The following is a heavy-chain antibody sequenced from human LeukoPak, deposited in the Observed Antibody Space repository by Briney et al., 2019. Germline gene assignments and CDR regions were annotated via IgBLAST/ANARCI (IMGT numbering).Heavy chain of an antibody. V-gene: IGHV4-4*02. CDR2: IFHTGTT. D-gene: IGHD6-19*01. CDR3: ARDQWLLRGGDHDAFDI. CDR1: GGSISSTHW. J-gene: IGHJ3*02. Sequence: SETLSLTCAVSGGSISSTHWWTWARQPPGKGLEWIGEIFHTGTTNYNPSLKSRVTISVDKSKNQFSLKLSSVTAADTAVYYCARDQWLLRGGDHDAFDIWGQGTMVTVSS.